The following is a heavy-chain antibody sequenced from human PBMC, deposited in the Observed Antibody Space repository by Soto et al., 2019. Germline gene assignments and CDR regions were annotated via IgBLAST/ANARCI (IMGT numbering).Heavy chain of an antibody. CDR3: ARGGFCTNGVCDTFEY. V-gene: IGHV4-30-4*01. J-gene: IGHJ4*02. Sequence: SETLSLTCTVSCGSISSGDYYWNWIRQPPGKGLEWIGYIYYSVSTYYNPSLRSRVTISIDTSKNQFSLNLTSVTSADTAVYFCARGGFCTNGVCDTFEYWGQGTLVTVSS. CDR2: IYYSVST. D-gene: IGHD2-8*01. CDR1: CGSISSGDYY.